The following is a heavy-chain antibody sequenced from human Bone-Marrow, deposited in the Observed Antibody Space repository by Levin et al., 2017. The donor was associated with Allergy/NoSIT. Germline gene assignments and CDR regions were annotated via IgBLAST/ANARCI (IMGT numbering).Heavy chain of an antibody. V-gene: IGHV3-48*03. CDR1: GFTFSSYE. J-gene: IGHJ4*02. CDR3: ASWAVDGSSWYDY. D-gene: IGHD6-13*01. Sequence: QAGGSLRLSCAASGFTFSSYEMNWVRQAPGKGLEWVSYISSSGSTIYYADSVKGRFTISRDNAKNSLYLQMNSLRAEDTAVYYCASWAVDGSSWYDYWGQGTLVTVSS. CDR2: ISSSGSTI.